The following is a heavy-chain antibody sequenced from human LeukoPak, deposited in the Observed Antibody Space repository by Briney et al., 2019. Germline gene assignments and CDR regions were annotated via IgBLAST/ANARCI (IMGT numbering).Heavy chain of an antibody. J-gene: IGHJ6*03. CDR1: GGSISSNNYY. CDR2: VDHTGST. D-gene: IGHD4-11*01. Sequence: PSETLSLTCTVSGGSISSNNYYWGWIRQPRGKGLEWIGYVDHTGSTKFNPSLNGRVSISRDTSNNFFSLRLRSVTAADTAVYFCARGRVSSSTWYSTYYYFFYMDFWGKGTTVTVSS. V-gene: IGHV4-61*03. CDR3: ARGRVSSSTWYSTYYYFFYMDF.